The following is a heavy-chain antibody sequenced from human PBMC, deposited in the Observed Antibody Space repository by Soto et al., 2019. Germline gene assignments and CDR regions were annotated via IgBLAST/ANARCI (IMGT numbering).Heavy chain of an antibody. D-gene: IGHD2-2*02. CDR2: ISSTSSTI. Sequence: EVQLVESGGGLVQPGGSLRLSCAASGFTFSSYTMNWVRQTPGKGLEWVSYISSTSSTIYYADSVKGRFTISRDNARNSLYLQMNSLRAEDTAVYYCARGYCSSTNCYNYFDYRGQGTLVTVSS. CDR1: GFTFSSYT. CDR3: ARGYCSSTNCYNYFDY. J-gene: IGHJ4*02. V-gene: IGHV3-48*01.